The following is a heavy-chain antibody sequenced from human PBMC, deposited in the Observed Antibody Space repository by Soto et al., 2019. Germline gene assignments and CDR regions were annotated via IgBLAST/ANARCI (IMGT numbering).Heavy chain of an antibody. CDR3: ARGTNYYDSSVYYGY. V-gene: IGHV1-69*13. CDR1: GYSFTRCG. CDR2: IIPIFGTA. Sequence: SVKVSCKASGYSFTRCGSGWARQAPGQGLEWMGGIIPIFGTANYAQKFQGRVTITADESTSTAYMELNSLRAEDTAVYYCARGTNYYDSSVYYGYWGQGTLVTVSS. J-gene: IGHJ4*02. D-gene: IGHD3-22*01.